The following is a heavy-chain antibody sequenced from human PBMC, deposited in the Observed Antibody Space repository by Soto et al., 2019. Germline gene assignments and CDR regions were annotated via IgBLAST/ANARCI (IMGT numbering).Heavy chain of an antibody. Sequence: SVKVSCKASGGTFSSYTISWVRQAPGQGLEWMGRIIPILGIANYAQKFQGRVTITADKSTSTAYMELSSLRSEDTAVYYCASSVSMELELLSWFDPWGQGTLVTVSS. CDR2: IIPILGIA. J-gene: IGHJ5*02. V-gene: IGHV1-69*02. CDR1: GGTFSSYT. CDR3: ASSVSMELELLSWFDP. D-gene: IGHD1-7*01.